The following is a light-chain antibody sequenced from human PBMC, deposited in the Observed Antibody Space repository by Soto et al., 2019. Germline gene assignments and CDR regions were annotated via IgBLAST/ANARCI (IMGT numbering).Light chain of an antibody. V-gene: IGKV1-5*01. CDR3: QQFYMGWT. J-gene: IGKJ1*01. Sequence: DIQMTQSPSTLSASVGDRVTITCRASQSVRGSLAWYQQQPGKAPKLLIYDVSNLESGVPSRFSAFGSGTEFTLSISSLQPDDFVTYYCQQFYMGWTFGQGTRV. CDR2: DVS. CDR1: QSVRGS.